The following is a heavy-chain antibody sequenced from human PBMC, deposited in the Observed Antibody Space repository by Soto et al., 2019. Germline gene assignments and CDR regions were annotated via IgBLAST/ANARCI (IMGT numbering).Heavy chain of an antibody. CDR1: GGSISSYY. J-gene: IGHJ5*02. Sequence: SETLSLTCTVSGGSISSYYWSWIRQPPGKGLEWVGNIYYSGSTNYNPSLKSRVTISVATSKNQFSLKLSSVTAADKAVYYCSRGHYRDYVSSTYNCFDPWGQGTLVTV. CDR2: IYYSGST. D-gene: IGHD4-17*01. V-gene: IGHV4-59*01. CDR3: SRGHYRDYVSSTYNCFDP.